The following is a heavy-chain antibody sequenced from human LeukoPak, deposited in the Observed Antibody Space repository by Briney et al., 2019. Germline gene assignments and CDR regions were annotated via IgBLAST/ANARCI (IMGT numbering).Heavy chain of an antibody. V-gene: IGHV3-9*01. Sequence: GGSLRLSCAASGFTFSSYGMSWVRQAPGKGLEWVSGIKWNSAGIGYADSVKGRFTISRDNAKNSLYLQMNSLSLEDTALYFCAKDPTHDYDSSGPDYWGQGTLVTVSS. J-gene: IGHJ4*02. CDR3: AKDPTHDYDSSGPDY. CDR2: IKWNSAGI. D-gene: IGHD3-22*01. CDR1: GFTFSSYG.